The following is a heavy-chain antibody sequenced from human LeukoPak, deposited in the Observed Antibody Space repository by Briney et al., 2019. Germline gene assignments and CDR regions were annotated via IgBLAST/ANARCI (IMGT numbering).Heavy chain of an antibody. D-gene: IGHD5-12*01. V-gene: IGHV1-69*06. J-gene: IGHJ6*03. CDR3: AREGKYSGYGSYYYYYMDV. Sequence: SVKVSCRASGGTSNTSPITWVRQAPGQGLEWMGGIIPLLGTPNYAPKFQGRVTITVDKSTSTTYLEFGSLRFEDTALYYCAREGKYSGYGSYYYYYMDVWGKGTTVTVSS. CDR2: IIPLLGTP. CDR1: GGTSNTSP.